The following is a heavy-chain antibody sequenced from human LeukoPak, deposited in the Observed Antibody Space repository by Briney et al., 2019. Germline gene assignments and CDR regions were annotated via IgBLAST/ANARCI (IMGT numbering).Heavy chain of an antibody. D-gene: IGHD3-22*01. CDR3: ARVHYYDSSAYCDY. CDR1: GFTFSSYG. V-gene: IGHV3-33*01. Sequence: GRSLRLSCAASGFTFSSYGMHWVRQAPGKGLEWVAAIWYDGCDKYYADSVKGRFTISRDNSKNTLYLQMNSLRAEDTAVYYCARVHYYDSSAYCDYWGQGTLVTVSS. J-gene: IGHJ4*02. CDR2: IWYDGCDK.